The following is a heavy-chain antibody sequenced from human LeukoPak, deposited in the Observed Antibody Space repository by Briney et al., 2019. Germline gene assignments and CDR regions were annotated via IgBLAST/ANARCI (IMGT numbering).Heavy chain of an antibody. V-gene: IGHV3-23*01. D-gene: IGHD3-22*01. CDR2: IGGSDGST. CDR1: GFTFSTHA. J-gene: IGHJ4*02. Sequence: GGSLRLSCVASGFTFSTHAMSWVRLAPGKGLEWASAIGGSDGSTYYADSVKGRFTISRDNSKDTLYLQMNSLRVEDTATYYCAKRDSSGSYPYYFDYWGQGTLVTVSS. CDR3: AKRDSSGSYPYYFDY.